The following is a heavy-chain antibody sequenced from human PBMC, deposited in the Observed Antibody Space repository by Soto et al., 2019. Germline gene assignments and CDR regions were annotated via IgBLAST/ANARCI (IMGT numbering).Heavy chain of an antibody. J-gene: IGHJ5*02. CDR1: GGSINSGDYY. Sequence: SETLSLTCSVSGGSINSGDYYWSWIRQPPGKGLEWIGYIYYSGSTHYNPSLKSRVTTSIDTSKNQFSLKLSSVTAADTAVYYCVRRKALTPNWFDPWGQGTLVTVSS. CDR2: IYYSGST. CDR3: VRRKALTPNWFDP. V-gene: IGHV4-30-4*01. D-gene: IGHD3-16*02.